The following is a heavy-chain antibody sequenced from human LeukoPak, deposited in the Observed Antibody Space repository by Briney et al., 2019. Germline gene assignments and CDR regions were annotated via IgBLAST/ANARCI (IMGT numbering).Heavy chain of an antibody. Sequence: GGSLRLSCAASGFTFTSYETNWVRQAPGKGLEWVSYISTSGSNIYYGDSVKGRFTISRDNAKNSLYLQMNSLRVEDTAVYYCTRDRSVGYFDYWGQGTLVTVSS. J-gene: IGHJ4*02. CDR2: ISTSGSNI. V-gene: IGHV3-48*03. CDR3: TRDRSVGYFDY. D-gene: IGHD4-23*01. CDR1: GFTFTSYE.